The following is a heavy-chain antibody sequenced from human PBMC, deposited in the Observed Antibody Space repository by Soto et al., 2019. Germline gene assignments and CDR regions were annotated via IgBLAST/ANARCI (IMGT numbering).Heavy chain of an antibody. D-gene: IGHD1-26*01. CDR1: GFTFSSYG. J-gene: IGHJ4*02. CDR2: ISYDGSRK. Sequence: QVHLVESGGGVVQPGRSLRLSCTASGFTFSSYGMSWVRQAPGKGLEWMTIISYDGSRKYYADAVKGRFTVSRDNSKNTLYLQMNSLRADDTAVYYCAKEIKPVSSPWDCDYWGQGTLVTVSS. V-gene: IGHV3-30*18. CDR3: AKEIKPVSSPWDCDY.